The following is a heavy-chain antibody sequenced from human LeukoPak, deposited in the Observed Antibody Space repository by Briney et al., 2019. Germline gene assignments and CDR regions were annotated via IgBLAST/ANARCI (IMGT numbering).Heavy chain of an antibody. J-gene: IGHJ4*02. CDR2: ISANAGGT. Sequence: GGSLRLSCAASGFTFSIYAMNWVRQAPGKGLEWVSVISANAGGTYYADSVKGRFAISRDNSKNTLYLQMDSLRAEDTAVYYCAKGLGTISLVTPLGYWGQGTLVTVSS. V-gene: IGHV3-23*01. D-gene: IGHD4-23*01. CDR1: GFTFSIYA. CDR3: AKGLGTISLVTPLGY.